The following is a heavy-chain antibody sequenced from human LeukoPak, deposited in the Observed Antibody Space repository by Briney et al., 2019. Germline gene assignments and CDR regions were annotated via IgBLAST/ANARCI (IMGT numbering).Heavy chain of an antibody. Sequence: GESLKISCMGSGYSFTSYWIGWVRQMPGKGLEWMGIIYPGDSDTRYSPSFQGQVTISADKSISTAYLQWSSLEASDTAMYYCAKSLVATISSFDYWGQGTLVTVSS. V-gene: IGHV5-51*01. CDR3: AKSLVATISSFDY. CDR2: IYPGDSDT. CDR1: GYSFTSYW. J-gene: IGHJ4*02. D-gene: IGHD5-12*01.